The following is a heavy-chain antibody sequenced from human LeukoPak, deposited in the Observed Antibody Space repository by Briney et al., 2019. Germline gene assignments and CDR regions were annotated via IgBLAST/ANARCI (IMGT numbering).Heavy chain of an antibody. V-gene: IGHV3-72*01. CDR2: IRHKANSYTT. J-gene: IGHJ4*02. CDR1: GFIFSDHC. Sequence: GGSLRLSCAGSGFIFSDHCIDWVRQAPGKGLEWVGRIRHKANSYTTDYAASVKGRFSISRDDSENSVYLEMNSLKIEDSAVFYCTSGYCSGGSCYSSGGDYWGQGTLVTVSS. CDR3: TSGYCSGGSCYSSGGDY. D-gene: IGHD2-15*01.